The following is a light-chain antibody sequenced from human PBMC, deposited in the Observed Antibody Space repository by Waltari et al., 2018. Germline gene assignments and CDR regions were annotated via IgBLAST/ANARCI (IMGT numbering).Light chain of an antibody. Sequence: DIQMSQSPSSLSAPVGDRVTITCRASQSIGTYLNWYQHKPGRAPELLIYAASTLQGGVPSRFSGSGSETHFTLTISSLQREDFATYYCLQSYTTPRTFGQGTKVEIK. V-gene: IGKV1-39*01. CDR3: LQSYTTPRT. CDR1: QSIGTY. CDR2: AAS. J-gene: IGKJ1*01.